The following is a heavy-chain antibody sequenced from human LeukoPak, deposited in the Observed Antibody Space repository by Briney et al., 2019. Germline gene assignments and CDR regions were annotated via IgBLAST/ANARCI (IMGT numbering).Heavy chain of an antibody. CDR2: IWYDGSNK. CDR3: ARDPLSGQQLPPAHFDY. CDR1: GFIFSSYD. D-gene: IGHD6-13*01. J-gene: IGHJ4*01. V-gene: IGHV3-33*01. Sequence: GGSLRLSCAASGFIFSSYDMHWVRQAPGKGLEWVAVIWYDGSNKYYADSVKGRFTISRDNYKNTLYLQMNSLRAEDRAVYYCARDPLSGQQLPPAHFDYWGPRTLVAVSS.